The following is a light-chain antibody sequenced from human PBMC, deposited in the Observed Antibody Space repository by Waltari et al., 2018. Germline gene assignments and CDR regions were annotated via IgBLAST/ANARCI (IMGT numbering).Light chain of an antibody. Sequence: EIVLTQSPGTLSLSPGERATLSCRDSQSVRRTLAWYQQKPGQAPRLLISGASTRATGVPDRFSGSGSGTDFSLTISRLEPEDFAVYYCQHYVRLPVTFGQGTKVEIK. CDR3: QHYVRLPVT. CDR1: QSVRRT. CDR2: GAS. J-gene: IGKJ1*01. V-gene: IGKV3-20*01.